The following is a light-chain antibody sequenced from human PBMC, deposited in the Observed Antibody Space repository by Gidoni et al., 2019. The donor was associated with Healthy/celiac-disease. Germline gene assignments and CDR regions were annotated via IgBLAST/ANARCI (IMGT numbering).Light chain of an antibody. CDR1: QSVSSY. CDR3: QQRSNWQFT. Sequence: PSTLSASPGERATLSCRASQSVSSYLAWYQQKPGKAPRLLIYDASSRATGIPARFSGSGSGTDFTLTISSLEPEDFAVYYCQQRSNWQFTFGPGTKVEIK. V-gene: IGKV3-11*01. CDR2: DAS. J-gene: IGKJ3*01.